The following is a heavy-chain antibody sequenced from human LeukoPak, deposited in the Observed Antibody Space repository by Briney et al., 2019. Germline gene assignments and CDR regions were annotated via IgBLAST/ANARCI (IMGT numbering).Heavy chain of an antibody. CDR2: ISGSGGST. J-gene: IGHJ4*02. Sequence: GGSLRLSCVASGFTFSSYAMSWVRQAPGKGLEWVSAISGSGGSTYYADSVKGRFTISRDKSKSTLHLQMNSLRAEDTAVYYCAKQNGGSGYFDYWGQGTLVTVSS. CDR1: GFTFSSYA. D-gene: IGHD2-15*01. V-gene: IGHV3-23*01. CDR3: AKQNGGSGYFDY.